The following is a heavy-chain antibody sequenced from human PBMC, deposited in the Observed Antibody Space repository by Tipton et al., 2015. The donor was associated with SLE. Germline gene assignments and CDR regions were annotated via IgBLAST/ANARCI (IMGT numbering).Heavy chain of an antibody. J-gene: IGHJ5*02. V-gene: IGHV4-59*12. CDR3: AREAKYSGSYYKWFDT. D-gene: IGHD1-26*01. CDR2: ISYSGST. Sequence: TLSLTCSVSDDSIRDYYFSWIRQPPGKELEWIGYISYSGSTSYNPSLESRVTISLDTSKNHFSQKLSSVTAADTAVYYCAREAKYSGSYYKWFDTWGQGTLVTVSP. CDR1: DDSIRDYY.